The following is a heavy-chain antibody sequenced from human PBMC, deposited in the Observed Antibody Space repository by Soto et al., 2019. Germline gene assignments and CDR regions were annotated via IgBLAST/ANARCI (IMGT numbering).Heavy chain of an antibody. CDR2: IYYSGST. Sequence: SETLSLTCTVSGGSISSYYWSWIRQPPWKGLEWIGYIYYSGSTNYNPSLKSRVTISVDTSKNQFSLKLSSVTAADTAVYYCARHRIAVAGFDYWGQGTLVTVYS. D-gene: IGHD6-19*01. J-gene: IGHJ4*02. CDR1: GGSISSYY. CDR3: ARHRIAVAGFDY. V-gene: IGHV4-59*08.